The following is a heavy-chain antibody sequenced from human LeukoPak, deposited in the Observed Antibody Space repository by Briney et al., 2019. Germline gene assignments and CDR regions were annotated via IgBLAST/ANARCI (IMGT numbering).Heavy chain of an antibody. CDR3: TKVWGLLPPFFDY. J-gene: IGHJ4*02. D-gene: IGHD3-22*01. Sequence: PGGSLRLSCAVSGFTFTNYAMSWVRQAPGKGLEWVSAISGSGSRTYYADSVKGRFTISRDNSKKTVYVQMNSLRAEDTAVYYCTKVWGLLPPFFDYWGQGTLVTVSS. V-gene: IGHV3-23*01. CDR2: ISGSGSRT. CDR1: GFTFTNYA.